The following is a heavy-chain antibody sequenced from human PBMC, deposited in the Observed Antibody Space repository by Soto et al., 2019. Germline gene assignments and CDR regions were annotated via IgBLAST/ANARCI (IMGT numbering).Heavy chain of an antibody. CDR2: ISHDGSDK. CDR3: AKKMNGVTAGPSNVDY. J-gene: IGHJ4*02. V-gene: IGHV3-30*18. D-gene: IGHD6-25*01. CDR1: VFTFISFG. Sequence: GWSLRLSCAPSVFTFISFGMHWVRQAPGKGLEWVAVISHDGSDKYYADSVKGRFTISRDNSKNTLYLQMNSLRAGDTAVYYCAKKMNGVTAGPSNVDYWGQGTPVTVSS.